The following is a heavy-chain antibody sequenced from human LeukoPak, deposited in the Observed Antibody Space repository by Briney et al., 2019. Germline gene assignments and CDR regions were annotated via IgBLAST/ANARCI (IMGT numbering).Heavy chain of an antibody. V-gene: IGHV4-38-2*02. CDR3: ARAAAAGTLGSDNNWFDP. J-gene: IGHJ5*02. CDR1: GYSISSGYY. D-gene: IGHD6-13*01. CDR2: IYYSGST. Sequence: SETLSLTCTVSGYSISSGYYWGWIRQPPGKGLEWIGSIYYSGSTYYNPSLKSRVTISVDTSKNQFSLKLSSVTAADTAVYYCARAAAAGTLGSDNNWFDPWGQGTLVTVSS.